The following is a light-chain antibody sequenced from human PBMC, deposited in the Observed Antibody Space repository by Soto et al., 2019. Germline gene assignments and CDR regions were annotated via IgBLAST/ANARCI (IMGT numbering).Light chain of an antibody. J-gene: IGLJ2*01. CDR2: EVR. V-gene: IGLV2-14*01. CDR3: SSYTSKSSLI. CDR1: MRDVGAYNL. Sequence: QSALTQPASVSGAPGQSITISCAGTMRDVGAYNLVSWYQQHPGRAPQLIIYEVRNRPSGISFRFSGSKSGNTASLTISGLQAEDEADYYCSSYTSKSSLIFGGGTKVTVL.